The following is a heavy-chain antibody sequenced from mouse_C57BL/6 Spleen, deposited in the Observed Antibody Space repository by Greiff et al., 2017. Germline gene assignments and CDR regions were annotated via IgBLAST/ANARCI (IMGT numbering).Heavy chain of an antibody. V-gene: IGHV3-6*01. Sequence: EVQLQQSGPGLVKPSQSLSLTCSVTGYSITSGYYWKWIRQFPGNKLEWMGYISYDGSNNYNPSLKNRISITRDTSKNQFFLKLNSVTTEDTATYYCARAGAGYAMDYWGQGTSVTVSS. J-gene: IGHJ4*01. CDR1: GYSITSGYY. CDR2: ISYDGSN. D-gene: IGHD4-1*01. CDR3: ARAGAGYAMDY.